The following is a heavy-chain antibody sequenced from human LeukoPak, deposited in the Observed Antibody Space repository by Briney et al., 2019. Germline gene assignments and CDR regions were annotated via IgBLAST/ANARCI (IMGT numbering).Heavy chain of an antibody. Sequence: GGSLRLSCAASGFTFSSYSMNWVRQAPGKGLEWVSYISSSSSTIYYADSVKGRFTISRDNAKNSLYLQMNSLRAEDTAVYYCARAHPGDYGDFQFDYWGQGTLVTVSS. V-gene: IGHV3-48*01. CDR3: ARAHPGDYGDFQFDY. D-gene: IGHD4-17*01. J-gene: IGHJ4*02. CDR1: GFTFSSYS. CDR2: ISSSSSTI.